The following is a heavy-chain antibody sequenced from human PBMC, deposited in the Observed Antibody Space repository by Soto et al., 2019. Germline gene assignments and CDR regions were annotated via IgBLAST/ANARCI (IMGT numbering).Heavy chain of an antibody. V-gene: IGHV3-21*01. Sequence: EGSLRLSWAASPSTYSSYSMNWARQAQGKGLEWVSSISSSSSYIYYADSVKGRFTISRDNAKNSLYLQMNSLRAEDTAVYYCARDGGIAVAGTVGMDVWGQGTTVAVS. J-gene: IGHJ6*02. CDR1: PSTYSSYS. CDR2: ISSSSSYI. D-gene: IGHD6-19*01. CDR3: ARDGGIAVAGTVGMDV.